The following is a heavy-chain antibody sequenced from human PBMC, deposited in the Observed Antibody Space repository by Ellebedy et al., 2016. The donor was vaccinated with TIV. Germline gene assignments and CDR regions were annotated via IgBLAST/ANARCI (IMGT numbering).Heavy chain of an antibody. V-gene: IGHV4-30-4*01. J-gene: IGHJ3*01. Sequence: SETLSLXXAVYGGSLSGYFWSWIRQSPGRGLEWIAYMYSDGTTYYNPSLESRITISRDTSKNQFSLILSSVTAADTAVYYCAREVAAPADTDAFDVWGQGTMVTVSS. CDR1: GGSLSGYF. CDR2: MYSDGTT. CDR3: AREVAAPADTDAFDV. D-gene: IGHD6-25*01.